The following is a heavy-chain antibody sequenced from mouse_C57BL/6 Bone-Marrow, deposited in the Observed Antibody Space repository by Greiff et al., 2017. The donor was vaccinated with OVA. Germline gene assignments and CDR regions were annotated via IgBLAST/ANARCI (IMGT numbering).Heavy chain of an antibody. CDR3: ARQGDGNFYYFDY. V-gene: IGHV5-12*01. Sequence: EVHLVESGGGLVQPGGSLKLSCAASGFTFSDYYMYWVRQTPEKRLEWVAYISNGGGSTYYPDTVKGRFTISRDNAKNTLYLQMSRLKSEDTAMYYCARQGDGNFYYFDYWGQGTTLTVSS. J-gene: IGHJ2*01. CDR1: GFTFSDYY. D-gene: IGHD2-1*01. CDR2: ISNGGGST.